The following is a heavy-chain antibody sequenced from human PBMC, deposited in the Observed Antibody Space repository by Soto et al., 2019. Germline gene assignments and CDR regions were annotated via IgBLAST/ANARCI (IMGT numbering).Heavy chain of an antibody. CDR3: AKRGPYGDYVDYFDY. CDR1: GFTFSSYA. CDR2: ISGSGGST. Sequence: EVQLLESGGGLVQPGGSLRLSCAASGFTFSSYAMSWVRQAPGKGREWVSAISGSGGSTYYADYVKGRFTISRDNSKNTLYLQMNSLRAEDTAVYYCAKRGPYGDYVDYFDYWGQGTLVTVSS. V-gene: IGHV3-23*01. J-gene: IGHJ4*02. D-gene: IGHD4-17*01.